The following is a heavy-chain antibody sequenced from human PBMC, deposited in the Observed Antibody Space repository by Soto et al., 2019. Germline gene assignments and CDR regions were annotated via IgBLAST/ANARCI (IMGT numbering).Heavy chain of an antibody. CDR3: AKDSGDYDSSGYYYYYGMDV. CDR2: ISWDGGST. Sequence: GGSLRLSCAASGFTFDDYTMHWVRQAPGKGLEWVSLISWDGGSTYYADSVKGRFTISRDNSKNSLYLQMNSLRTEDTALYYCAKDSGDYDSSGYYYYYGMDVWGQGTTVTVSS. J-gene: IGHJ6*02. V-gene: IGHV3-43*01. CDR1: GFTFDDYT. D-gene: IGHD3-22*01.